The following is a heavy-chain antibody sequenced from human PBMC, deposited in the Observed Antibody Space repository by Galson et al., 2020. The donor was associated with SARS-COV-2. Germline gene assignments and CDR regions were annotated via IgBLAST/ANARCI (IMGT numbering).Heavy chain of an antibody. D-gene: IGHD6-19*01. CDR2: IKSKTDGGTT. Sequence: GGSLRLSCAASGFTFSNAWMSWVRQAPGKGLEWVGRIKSKTDGGTTDYAAPVKGRFTISRDDSKNMLYLEMNSLKTEDTAVYYCTTDPVRYKSGWGYYYYYGMDVWGEGTTVTVSS. CDR3: TTDPVRYKSGWGYYYYYGMDV. CDR1: GFTFSNAW. V-gene: IGHV3-15*01. J-gene: IGHJ6*02.